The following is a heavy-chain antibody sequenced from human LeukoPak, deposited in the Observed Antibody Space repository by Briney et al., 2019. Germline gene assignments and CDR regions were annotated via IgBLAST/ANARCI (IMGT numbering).Heavy chain of an antibody. V-gene: IGHV4-34*01. CDR1: GGSFRGYY. J-gene: IGHJ5*02. D-gene: IGHD6-13*01. CDR2: INHSGIT. CDR3: ARGRQLVPRWFDR. Sequence: PSETLSLTCAVYGGSFRGYYSSWSRQPPGKGLEWIGEINHSGITNYNPSLKSGVTISVDTSKNQSSLKLSSVTAADTAVYYCARGRQLVPRWFDRWGQGTLVTVSS.